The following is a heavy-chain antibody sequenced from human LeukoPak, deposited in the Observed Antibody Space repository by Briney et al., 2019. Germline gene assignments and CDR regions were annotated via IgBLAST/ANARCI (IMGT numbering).Heavy chain of an antibody. Sequence: KPGGPLRLSCAAPGFTFSDYYMSWIRQAPGKGLEGVSYISSSGSTIYYADSVKGRFTIPRDNAKTSLSLQMNSLRAEDTAVYYCARAPSGICSSTSCYLVCYYYMDVWGKGTTVTVSS. J-gene: IGHJ6*03. CDR2: ISSSGSTI. D-gene: IGHD2-2*01. V-gene: IGHV3-11*04. CDR3: ARAPSGICSSTSCYLVCYYYMDV. CDR1: GFTFSDYY.